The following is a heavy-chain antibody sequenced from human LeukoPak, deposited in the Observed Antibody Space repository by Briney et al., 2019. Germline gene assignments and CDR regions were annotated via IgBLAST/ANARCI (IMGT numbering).Heavy chain of an antibody. CDR3: AKVREAWDY. J-gene: IGHJ4*02. Sequence: GGSLRLSCVASGFSFSTSLMGWVRQAPGKGLEWVSAISGGGETTYYADPVKGRFTISRDNSESTLYLRMDSLGADDTAVYYCAKVREAWDYWGQGTQVTVSS. CDR1: GFSFSTSL. D-gene: IGHD5-24*01. CDR2: ISGGGETT. V-gene: IGHV3-23*01.